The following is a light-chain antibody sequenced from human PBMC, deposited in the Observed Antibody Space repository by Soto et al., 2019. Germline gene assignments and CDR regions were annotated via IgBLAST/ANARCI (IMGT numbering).Light chain of an antibody. CDR1: QDISNY. J-gene: IGKJ4*01. Sequence: DLQMTQSPSSLSASVGDRVTITCQASQDISNYLNWYQQKPGKAPKLLTYDASNLETGVPSRFSGSGSGTDFTFTISSLQPEDIATYYCQQYDNLPPLTFGGGTKVEIK. CDR2: DAS. CDR3: QQYDNLPPLT. V-gene: IGKV1-33*01.